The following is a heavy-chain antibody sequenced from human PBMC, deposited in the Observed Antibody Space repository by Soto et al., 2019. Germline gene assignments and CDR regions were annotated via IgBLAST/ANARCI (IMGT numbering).Heavy chain of an antibody. CDR2: MNPDSGHA. D-gene: IGHD2-15*01. Sequence: QVQLVQSGAEVKKPGASVKVSCKASGYTFTNSDNNWVRQAPGQGLEWMGWMNPDSGHAAYAQKFQGRVTLTTSTSTSTVYMEMRSLGSEDTAVYYCARRPHCSGGICYYGLDNWGQGTLVTVSS. J-gene: IGHJ4*02. CDR1: GYTFTNSD. CDR3: ARRPHCSGGICYYGLDN. V-gene: IGHV1-8*01.